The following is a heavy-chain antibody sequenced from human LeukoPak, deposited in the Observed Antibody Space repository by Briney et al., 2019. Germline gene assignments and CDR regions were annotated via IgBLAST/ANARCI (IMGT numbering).Heavy chain of an antibody. V-gene: IGHV3-7*03. CDR3: TAVVNDY. CDR2: IKLDGSEK. Sequence: GGSLRLSCVASGFTFGKYWMSWVRQAPGKGLEWVANIKLDGSEKNYVDSVKGRFTISRDNTKNSLYLQMNSLRVEDTAVYYCTAVVNDYWGQGTLVTVSS. J-gene: IGHJ4*02. CDR1: GFTFGKYW. D-gene: IGHD3-22*01.